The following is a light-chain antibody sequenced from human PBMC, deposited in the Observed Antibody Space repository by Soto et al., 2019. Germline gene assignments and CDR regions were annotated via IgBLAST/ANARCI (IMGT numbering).Light chain of an antibody. CDR2: AAS. V-gene: IGKV1-39*01. CDR3: QQSYSTCT. CDR1: QSISSY. J-gene: IGKJ1*01. Sequence: DIQMSQSPSSLTASVGDRVTITCRASQSISSYLNWYQQKPGNAPKLLIYAASILQSGVPSRFSGSRSGTDFTLTISSLQPEDFATYYCQQSYSTCTVGRGTKVDIK.